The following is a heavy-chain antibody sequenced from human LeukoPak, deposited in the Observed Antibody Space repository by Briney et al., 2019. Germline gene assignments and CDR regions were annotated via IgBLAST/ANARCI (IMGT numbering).Heavy chain of an antibody. CDR1: GFIFSSYA. D-gene: IGHD2-8*01. Sequence: PGGSLRLSCAASGFIFSSYAMSWVRQAPGKGLESVSTISGSGGSTYYAGSVKGRFTISRDNSKNTVYLQMNSLRAEDTAVYYCAKDRSCTNDVCHGDFDYWGQGTLVTVSS. J-gene: IGHJ4*02. CDR2: ISGSGGST. V-gene: IGHV3-23*01. CDR3: AKDRSCTNDVCHGDFDY.